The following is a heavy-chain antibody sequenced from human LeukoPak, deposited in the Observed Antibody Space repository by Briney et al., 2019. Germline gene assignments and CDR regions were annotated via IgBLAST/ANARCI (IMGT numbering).Heavy chain of an antibody. J-gene: IGHJ4*02. V-gene: IGHV1-46*01. CDR2: INPSGGST. CDR1: GYTFTGYY. D-gene: IGHD3-22*01. Sequence: ASVKVSCKASGYTFTGYYMHWVRQAPGQGLEWMGIINPSGGSTSYAQKFQGRVTMTRDTSTSTVYMELSSLRSEDTAVYYCARDRGTYPYYYDSSGGGRTGGFDYWGQGTLVTVSS. CDR3: ARDRGTYPYYYDSSGGGRTGGFDY.